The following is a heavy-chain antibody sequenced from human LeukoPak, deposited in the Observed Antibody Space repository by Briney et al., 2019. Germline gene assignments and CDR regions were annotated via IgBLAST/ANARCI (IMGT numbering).Heavy chain of an antibody. CDR3: ARHGTLGSTTYPLDY. J-gene: IGHJ4*02. Sequence: PSETLSLTCTVSGGSISGYYWSWIRQAPGKGLEWIGNIYYSGSTNYNPSLKSRVTISVDTSKNQFSLNLSSVTAADTAVYYCARHGTLGSTTYPLDYWGQGTLVTVSS. D-gene: IGHD1-26*01. CDR1: GGSISGYY. CDR2: IYYSGST. V-gene: IGHV4-59*08.